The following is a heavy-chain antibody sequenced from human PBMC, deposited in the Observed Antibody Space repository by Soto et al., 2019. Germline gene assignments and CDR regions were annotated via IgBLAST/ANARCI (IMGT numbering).Heavy chain of an antibody. CDR1: GASMNNYY. CDR2: IYYSGSA. V-gene: IGHV4-59*01. Sequence: SETLSLTCTVSGASMNNYYGSWIRQPPGKGLEYIGYIYYSGSADYNPSLRSRVTMSVDTSNNQFSLKLRSVTAADTAVYYCARSGHSFGGVVWGQGILVTVSS. D-gene: IGHD3-16*01. CDR3: ARSGHSFGGVV. J-gene: IGHJ4*02.